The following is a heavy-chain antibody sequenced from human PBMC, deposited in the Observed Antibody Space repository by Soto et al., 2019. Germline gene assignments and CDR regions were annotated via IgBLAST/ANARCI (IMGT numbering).Heavy chain of an antibody. CDR2: IYHTGVT. V-gene: IGHV4-30-2*01. CDR1: GVSVSSSGYA. D-gene: IGHD3-3*01. CDR3: ARRGFYRTGALDN. J-gene: IGHJ3*02. Sequence: NPSDTLSLDGSACGVSVSSSGYAGSWIRQPPGKGLEWIGYIYHTGVTNYNPSFGSRVTISVERSENQFSLNLRSVTDADTAVYYCARRGFYRTGALDNWGE.